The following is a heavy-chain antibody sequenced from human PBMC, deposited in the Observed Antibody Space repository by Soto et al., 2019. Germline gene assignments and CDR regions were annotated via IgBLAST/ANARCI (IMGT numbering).Heavy chain of an antibody. V-gene: IGHV3-21*06. CDR2: ITNRGTHT. D-gene: IGHD2-15*01. Sequence: GGSLRLSCTASGFSFSSYTMNWVRQSPGKGLQWVASITNRGTHTYSADSVKGRFTISRDNDKNSLYLQMNNLRAEDTATYYCARAHEVAWFDSWGLGTLVTVSS. CDR1: GFSFSSYT. CDR3: ARAHEVAWFDS. J-gene: IGHJ5*01.